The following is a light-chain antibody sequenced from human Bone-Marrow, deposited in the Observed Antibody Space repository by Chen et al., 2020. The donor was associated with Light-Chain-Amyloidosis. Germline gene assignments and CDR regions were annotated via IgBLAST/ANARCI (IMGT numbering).Light chain of an antibody. CDR2: RDT. Sequence: SYELTQPPSVSVSPGQTARITCSGDDLPTKYAYWYQQKPGQAPVLVIHRDTERPSGISERFSGSSSGSTSTLTISGVQAEDEAYYHCQSADSIGTYEVIFGGGNKLTVL. V-gene: IGLV3-25*03. CDR1: DLPTKY. J-gene: IGLJ2*01. CDR3: QSADSIGTYEVI.